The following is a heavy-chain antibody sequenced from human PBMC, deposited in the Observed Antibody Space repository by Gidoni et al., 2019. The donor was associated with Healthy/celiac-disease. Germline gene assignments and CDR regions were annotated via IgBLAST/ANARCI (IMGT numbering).Heavy chain of an antibody. V-gene: IGHV3-48*01. CDR3: ARGYYDFWSGYPYYFDY. CDR1: GFTFSSHS. Sequence: EVQLVESGGGLVQPGGSLRLSCSAAGFTFSSHSMNWVLQAPGKGLEWVSYISSSSSTIYYADSVKGRFTISRDNAKNSLYLQMNSLRAEDTAVYYCARGYYDFWSGYPYYFDYWGQGTLVTVSS. CDR2: ISSSSSTI. J-gene: IGHJ4*02. D-gene: IGHD3-3*01.